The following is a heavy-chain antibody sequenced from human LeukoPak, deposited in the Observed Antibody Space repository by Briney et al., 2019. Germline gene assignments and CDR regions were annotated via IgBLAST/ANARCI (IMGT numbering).Heavy chain of an antibody. V-gene: IGHV2-5*02. Sequence: ESGPTLVNPTQTLTLTCTFSGFSLSTSGVGVGWIRQPPGKALEWLALIYWDDDKRYSPSLRSRLTITKDTSKNQVVLTMTNMDPVDTATYYCAHRRYDILTGYPAFDYWGQGTLVTVSS. J-gene: IGHJ4*02. CDR2: IYWDDDK. D-gene: IGHD3-9*01. CDR3: AHRRYDILTGYPAFDY. CDR1: GFSLSTSGVG.